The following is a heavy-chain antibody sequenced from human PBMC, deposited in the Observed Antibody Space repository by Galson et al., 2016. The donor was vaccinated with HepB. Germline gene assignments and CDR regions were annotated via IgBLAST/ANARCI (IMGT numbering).Heavy chain of an antibody. CDR3: AKTLPPSKALDAFDF. D-gene: IGHD2/OR15-2a*01. CDR2: ISYEGDVD. Sequence: SLRLSCAASGFTFSSYSLHWVRQRPATGLQWVAFISYEGDVDSYADSVKGRFTISTDTSKNTLFLQMNSLRVDDTGVYYCAKTLPPSKALDAFDFWGRGTLVTVPS. J-gene: IGHJ3*01. V-gene: IGHV3-30*18. CDR1: GFTFSSYS.